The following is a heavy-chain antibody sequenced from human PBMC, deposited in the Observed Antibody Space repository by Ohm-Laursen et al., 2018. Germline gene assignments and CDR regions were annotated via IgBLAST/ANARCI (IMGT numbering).Heavy chain of an antibody. V-gene: IGHV3-33*06. D-gene: IGHD4-17*01. CDR3: ANPPLGYGDYRGY. CDR2: IWYDGSNK. J-gene: IGHJ4*02. CDR1: GFIFRNFG. Sequence: SLRLSCAASGFIFRNFGMHWVRQAPGKGLEWVAAIWYDGSNKYYADSVKGRFTISRDNSKDTLYLQMNSLRAEDTAVYYCANPPLGYGDYRGYWGQGTLVTVSS.